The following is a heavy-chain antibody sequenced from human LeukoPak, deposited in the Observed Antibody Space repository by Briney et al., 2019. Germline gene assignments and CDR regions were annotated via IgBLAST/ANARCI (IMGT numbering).Heavy chain of an antibody. J-gene: IGHJ4*02. V-gene: IGHV3-23*01. CDR1: GFTFSSYA. CDR3: AREAWGDYYFDY. Sequence: GGSLRLSCAASGFTFSSYAMSWVRQAPGKGLEWVSTISGSGAITYYVDSVRGRFTISRDNSKNTLYLQMNSLRAEDTAVYYCAREAWGDYYFDYWGQGTLVTVSS. CDR2: ISGSGAIT. D-gene: IGHD1-26*01.